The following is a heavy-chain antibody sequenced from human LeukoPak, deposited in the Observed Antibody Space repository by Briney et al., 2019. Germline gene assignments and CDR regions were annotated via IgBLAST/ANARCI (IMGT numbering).Heavy chain of an antibody. D-gene: IGHD3-10*01. Sequence: GGSLRLSCAASGFTFVDYAIHWVRQAPGKGLEWVSGISWNSGNIGYADSVKGRFTISRDNAKHSLYLQMNSLRAEDTALYYCAKDSSFNYGSGSYGIDYWGQGTLVIVSS. CDR3: AKDSSFNYGSGSYGIDY. J-gene: IGHJ4*02. V-gene: IGHV3-9*01. CDR1: GFTFVDYA. CDR2: ISWNSGNI.